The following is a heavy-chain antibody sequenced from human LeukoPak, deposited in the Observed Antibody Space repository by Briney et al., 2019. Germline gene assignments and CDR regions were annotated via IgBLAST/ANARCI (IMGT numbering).Heavy chain of an antibody. CDR2: ISYDGSNK. Sequence: GGSLRLSCAASGFTFSSYGMHWVRQAPGKGLEWVAVISYDGSNKYYADSVKGRFTISRDNSKNTLYLQMNSLRAEDTAVYYCAKEEGMATIYPHYWGQGTLVTVSS. CDR3: AKEEGMATIYPHY. D-gene: IGHD5-24*01. V-gene: IGHV3-30*18. J-gene: IGHJ4*02. CDR1: GFTFSSYG.